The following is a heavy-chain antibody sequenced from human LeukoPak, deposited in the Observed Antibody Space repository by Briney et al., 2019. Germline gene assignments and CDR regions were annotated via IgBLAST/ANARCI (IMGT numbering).Heavy chain of an antibody. CDR1: ASTLSRYA. V-gene: IGHV1-69*06. CDR2: ITPMSATP. CDR3: AGDPPGTPVGFDI. D-gene: IGHD3-10*01. J-gene: IGHJ3*02. Sequence: SVKVSCKTSASTLSRYAISWVRQAPGQGLEWMGRITPMSATPSQTQWIQGRVTITADISTNTVYLDLSSLRSEDTALYFCAGDPPGTPVGFDIWGQGTMVTVSS.